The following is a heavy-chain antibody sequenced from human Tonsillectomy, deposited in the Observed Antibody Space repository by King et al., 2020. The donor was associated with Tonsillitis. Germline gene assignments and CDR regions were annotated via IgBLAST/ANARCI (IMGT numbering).Heavy chain of an antibody. CDR3: ARPWGLAY. CDR1: GFTFISYW. D-gene: IGHD3-16*01. Sequence: VQLVESGGGLVQPGGALRLSCAASGFTFISYWKSWVRQAPGKGREWVANIKQDGSEKYYVDSVKGRFTISRDNAKNSLYLQMNSLRAEDTAVYYCARPWGLAYWGQGTLVTVSS. CDR2: IKQDGSEK. J-gene: IGHJ4*02. V-gene: IGHV3-7*01.